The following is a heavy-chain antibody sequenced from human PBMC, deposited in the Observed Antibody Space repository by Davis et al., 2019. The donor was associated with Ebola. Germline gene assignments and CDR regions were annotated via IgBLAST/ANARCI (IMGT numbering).Heavy chain of an antibody. CDR2: ISYDGSNK. V-gene: IGHV3-30*03. D-gene: IGHD1-26*01. CDR3: ATLPGYY. Sequence: GESLKISCAASGFTFSSYGMHWVRQAPGKGLEWVAVISYDGSNKYYADSVKGRFTISRDNSKNTLYLQMSSLRAEDTAVYYCATLPGYYWGQGTLVTVSS. J-gene: IGHJ4*02. CDR1: GFTFSSYG.